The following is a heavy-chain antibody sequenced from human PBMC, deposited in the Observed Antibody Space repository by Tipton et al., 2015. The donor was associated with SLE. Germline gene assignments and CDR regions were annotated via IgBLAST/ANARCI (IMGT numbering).Heavy chain of an antibody. D-gene: IGHD6-19*01. CDR2: IYYSGST. Sequence: TLSLTCTVSGGSISSGSYYWSWIRQPPGKGLEWIGYIYYSGSTNYNPSLKSRVTISVDTSKNQFSLKLSSVTAADTAVYYCAGGSGSGWLDYWGQGTLVTVSS. J-gene: IGHJ4*02. CDR1: GGSISSGSYY. CDR3: AGGSGSGWLDY. V-gene: IGHV4-61*01.